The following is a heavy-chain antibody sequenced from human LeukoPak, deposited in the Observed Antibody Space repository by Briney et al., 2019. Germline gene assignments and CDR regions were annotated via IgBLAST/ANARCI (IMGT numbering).Heavy chain of an antibody. CDR2: IYYSGST. CDR1: GGSFSGYY. D-gene: IGHD6-13*01. V-gene: IGHV4-59*01. J-gene: IGHJ5*02. CDR3: AREHVAYSSSWYGFDP. Sequence: ASETLSLTCAVYGGSFSGYYWSWIRQPPGKGLEWIGYIYYSGSTNYNPSLKSRVTISVDTSKNQFSLKLSSVTAADTAVYYCAREHVAYSSSWYGFDPWGQGTLVTVSS.